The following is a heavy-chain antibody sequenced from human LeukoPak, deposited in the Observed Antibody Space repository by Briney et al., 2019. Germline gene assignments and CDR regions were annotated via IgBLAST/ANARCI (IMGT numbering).Heavy chain of an antibody. V-gene: IGHV1-18*01. J-gene: IGHJ4*02. CDR3: ARAPDDYDFWSGPFDY. D-gene: IGHD3-3*01. Sequence: ASVKVSCKASGYTFTNYGISWVRQAPGQGLERMGWISAYSGNTNYAQNLQGRVTVTTDTSTSTAYMELRSLRSDGTAVYYCARAPDDYDFWSGPFDYWGRGTLVTVSS. CDR2: ISAYSGNT. CDR1: GYTFTNYG.